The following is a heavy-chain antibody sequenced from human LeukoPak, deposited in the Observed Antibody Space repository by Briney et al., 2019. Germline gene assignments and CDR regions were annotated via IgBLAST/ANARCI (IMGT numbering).Heavy chain of an antibody. V-gene: IGHV5-51*01. D-gene: IGHD5-24*01. Sequence: PGESLKISCKGLGYSFSSYWNAWVRQRPGKGLEWMGIIYPGGSETRYDPSFQGQVTISADSSTSTAYLQWSSLRASDTAMYYCARASRDGYNQNFDYWGQGTLATVSS. CDR2: IYPGGSET. J-gene: IGHJ4*02. CDR3: ARASRDGYNQNFDY. CDR1: GYSFSSYW.